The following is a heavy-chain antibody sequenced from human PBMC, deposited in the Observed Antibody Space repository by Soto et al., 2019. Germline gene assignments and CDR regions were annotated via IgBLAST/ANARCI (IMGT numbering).Heavy chain of an antibody. CDR2: IYPGDSDT. V-gene: IGHV5-51*01. D-gene: IGHD3-22*01. CDR3: ASDGVYYDSRGSSHY. Sequence: PGEYLKISCKGSGYSFTSYWIGWVRQMPGKGLEWMGIIYPGDSDTRYSPSFQGQVTISADKSISTAYLQWSSLKASDTAMYYCASDGVYYDSRGSSHYWCQGVLVSVSS. CDR1: GYSFTSYW. J-gene: IGHJ4*02.